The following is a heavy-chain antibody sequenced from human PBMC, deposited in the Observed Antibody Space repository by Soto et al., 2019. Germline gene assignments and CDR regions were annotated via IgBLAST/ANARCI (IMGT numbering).Heavy chain of an antibody. Sequence: GLPLRLPCAASGFTFSSYAMSWVRQAPGKGLEWVSAISGSGGSTYYADSVKGRFTISRDNSKNTLYLQMNSLRAEDTDVYYCAKDRQYYCGGDCYYWGQGTLVTVSS. CDR3: AKDRQYYCGGDCYY. V-gene: IGHV3-23*01. D-gene: IGHD2-21*02. CDR2: ISGSGGST. CDR1: GFTFSSYA. J-gene: IGHJ4*02.